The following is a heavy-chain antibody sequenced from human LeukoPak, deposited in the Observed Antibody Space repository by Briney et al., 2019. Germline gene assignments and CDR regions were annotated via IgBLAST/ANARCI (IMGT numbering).Heavy chain of an antibody. CDR3: ARDGSLAY. D-gene: IGHD5-12*01. V-gene: IGHV1-2*02. CDR1: EYTFTGYN. CDR2: VNPDSGDT. Sequence: ASVKVSCTASEYTFTGYNMHWLRQVPGQGLAWMGWVNPDSGDTHYAQKFQGRVTMTRDTSISTAYMELTRLASDDTAVYYCARDGSLAYWGQGTLVTVSS. J-gene: IGHJ4*02.